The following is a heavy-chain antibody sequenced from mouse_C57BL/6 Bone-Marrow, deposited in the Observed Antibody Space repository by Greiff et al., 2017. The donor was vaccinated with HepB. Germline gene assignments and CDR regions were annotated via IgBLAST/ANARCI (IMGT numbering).Heavy chain of an antibody. J-gene: IGHJ2*01. D-gene: IGHD1-1*01. CDR2: IYPGGGYT. Sequence: QVQLQQSGAELVRPGTSVKMSCKASGYTFTNYWIGWAKQRPGHGLEWIGDIYPGGGYTNYNEKFKGKATLTADKSSSTAYMQFSSLTSEDSAIYYCARRTVAAYYVDYWGQGTTLTVSS. CDR1: GYTFTNYW. V-gene: IGHV1-63*01. CDR3: ARRTVAAYYVDY.